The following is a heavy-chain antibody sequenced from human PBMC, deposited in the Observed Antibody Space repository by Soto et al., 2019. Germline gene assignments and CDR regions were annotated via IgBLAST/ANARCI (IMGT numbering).Heavy chain of an antibody. CDR1: GFTFSSYA. D-gene: IGHD3-22*01. V-gene: IGHV3-30-3*01. CDR3: ARDGYDSSGYLSYRFDY. CDR2: ISYDGSNK. J-gene: IGHJ4*02. Sequence: PGGSLRLSCAASGFTFSSYAMHWVRQAPGKGLEWVAVISYDGSNKYYADSVKGRFTISRDNSKNTLYLQMNSLRAEDTAVYYCARDGYDSSGYLSYRFDYWGQGTLVTVSS.